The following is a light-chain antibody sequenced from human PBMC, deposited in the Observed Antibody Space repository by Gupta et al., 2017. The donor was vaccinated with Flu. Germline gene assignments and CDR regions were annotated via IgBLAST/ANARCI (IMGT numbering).Light chain of an antibody. CDR2: YKSDSDN. J-gene: IGLJ3*02. CDR1: SGFNVGAYR. Sequence: QAVLTQPSSLSASPGASASLTCTLRSGFNVGAYRIYWYQQKPGSPPQYLLRYKSDSDNHPGSGIPRRLSGSKDASAKTGNLPLSGRQAGDEAYLYCMIWDSSAWVFGGGTKLTVL. CDR3: MIWDSSAWV. V-gene: IGLV5-45*02.